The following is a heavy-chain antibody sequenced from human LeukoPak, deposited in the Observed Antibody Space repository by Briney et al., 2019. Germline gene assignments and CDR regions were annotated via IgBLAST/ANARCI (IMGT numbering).Heavy chain of an antibody. V-gene: IGHV3-64*01. CDR2: ISSDGGST. Sequence: GGSLRLSCAASGFTFSSYTMHWVRQAPGKGLEYVSAISSDGGSTYYANSVKGRFTISRDNSKNTLYLQMGSLRAEDMAVYYCARAQFTIDYFDYWGQGTLVTVSS. CDR1: GFTFSSYT. CDR3: ARAQFTIDYFDY. D-gene: IGHD3-10*01. J-gene: IGHJ4*02.